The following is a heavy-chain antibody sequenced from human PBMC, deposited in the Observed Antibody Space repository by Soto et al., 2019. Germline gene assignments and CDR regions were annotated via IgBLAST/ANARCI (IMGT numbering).Heavy chain of an antibody. CDR1: GGSISSYY. CDR3: ARVPSYYGSGSYYNPRYYFDY. D-gene: IGHD3-10*01. Sequence: QVQLQESGPGLVKPSETLSLTCTVSGGSISSYYWSWIRQPPGKGLEWIGYIYYSGSTNYNPSLKSRVTISVDTSKNRFSLKLSSVTAADTAVYYCARVPSYYGSGSYYNPRYYFDYWGQGTLVTVSS. V-gene: IGHV4-59*01. CDR2: IYYSGST. J-gene: IGHJ4*02.